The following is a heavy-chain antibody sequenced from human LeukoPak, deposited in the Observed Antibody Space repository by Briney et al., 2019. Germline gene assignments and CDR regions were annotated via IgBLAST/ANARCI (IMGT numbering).Heavy chain of an antibody. CDR3: ARDYIGSGWYDSGAFDI. CDR2: IYYSGST. J-gene: IGHJ3*02. V-gene: IGHV4-59*01. CDR1: GGSISHYY. D-gene: IGHD6-19*01. Sequence: SETLSLTCTVSGGSISHYYWSWIRQPPGKGLEWIGYIYYSGSTNYNPSLKSRVTISVDTSKNQFSLKLRSVTAADTAVYYCARDYIGSGWYDSGAFDIWGQGTMVTVSS.